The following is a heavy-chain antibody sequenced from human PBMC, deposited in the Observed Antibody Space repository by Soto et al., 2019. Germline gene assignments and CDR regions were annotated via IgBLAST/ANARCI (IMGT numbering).Heavy chain of an antibody. CDR3: ARGFYYYYYMDV. CDR1: GFTFSSYD. Sequence: EVQLVESGGGLVQPGGSLRLSCAASGFTFSSYDMHWVRQATGKGLEWVSAIGTAGDTYYPGSVKGRFTISRENAKNSLYLQMNSLRAGDTAVYYCARGFYYYYYMDVWGKGTTVTVSS. J-gene: IGHJ6*03. CDR2: IGTAGDT. V-gene: IGHV3-13*01.